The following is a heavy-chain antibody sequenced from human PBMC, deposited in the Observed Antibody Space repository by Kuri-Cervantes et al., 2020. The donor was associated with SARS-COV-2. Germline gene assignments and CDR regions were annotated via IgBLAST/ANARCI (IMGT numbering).Heavy chain of an antibody. CDR3: VRDIGGVSAPKVFDF. J-gene: IGHJ4*02. V-gene: IGHV4-39*02. D-gene: IGHD3-16*01. CDR1: GGSISSSSYY. Sequence: SETLSLTCTVSGGSISSSSYYWGWIRQPPGKGLEWVSSISSGSTFIKYADSVKGRFTVARDNSKNSLFLQMTSLRAGDTAVYYCVRDIGGVSAPKVFDFWGQGSLVTVSS. CDR2: ISSGST.